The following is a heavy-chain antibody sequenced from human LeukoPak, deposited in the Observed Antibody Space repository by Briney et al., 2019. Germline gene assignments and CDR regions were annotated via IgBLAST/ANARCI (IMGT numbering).Heavy chain of an antibody. D-gene: IGHD6-13*01. V-gene: IGHV4-34*01. Sequence: SETLSLTCAVYGGSFSGYYWSWIRQPPGKGLEWIGEINHSGSTNHNPPLKSRVTISVDTSKNQFSLKLSSVTAADTAVYYCAVSAAGLFDPWGQGTLVTVSS. CDR1: GGSFSGYY. CDR2: INHSGST. J-gene: IGHJ5*02. CDR3: AVSAAGLFDP.